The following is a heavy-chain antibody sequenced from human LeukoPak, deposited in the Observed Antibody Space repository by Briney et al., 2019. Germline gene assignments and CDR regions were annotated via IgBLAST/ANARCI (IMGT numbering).Heavy chain of an antibody. V-gene: IGHV4-34*01. CDR2: INHSGST. CDR3: ARVRAYYYYGMAV. Sequence: KPSETLSLTCAVYGGSFSGYYWSWIRQPPGKGLEWIGEINHSGSTNYNPSLKSRVTISVDTSKNQFSLKLSSVTAADTAVYYCARVRAYYYYGMAVWGQGTTVTVSS. CDR1: GGSFSGYY. J-gene: IGHJ6*02.